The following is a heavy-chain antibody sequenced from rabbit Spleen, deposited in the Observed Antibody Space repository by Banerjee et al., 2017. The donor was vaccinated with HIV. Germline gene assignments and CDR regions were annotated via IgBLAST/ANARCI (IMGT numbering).Heavy chain of an antibody. CDR1: GVSFSFSSY. CDR2: IEVGSSGFT. V-gene: IGHV1S40*01. D-gene: IGHD1-1*01. J-gene: IGHJ6*01. Sequence: EESGGGLVKPGASLTLTCTASGVSFSFSSYMCWVRQAPGKGLEWIACIEVGSSGFTYFATWAKGRFTISKTSSTTVTLQVTRLTAADTATYFCARDTSTSFSSYGMDLWGQGTLVTVS. CDR3: ARDTSTSFSSYGMDL.